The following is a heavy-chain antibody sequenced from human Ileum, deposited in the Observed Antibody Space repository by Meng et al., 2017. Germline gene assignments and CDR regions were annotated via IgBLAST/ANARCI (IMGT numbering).Heavy chain of an antibody. V-gene: IGHV4-30-4*01. J-gene: IGHJ4*02. CDR2: IYYSGST. CDR1: GGSISIGDYY. Sequence: QVQLQESGLGLLKSSQTLSLTCTVSGGSISIGDYYWSWVRQPPGKGLEWIGYIYYSGSTYYNPSLKSRAIMSVDTSKNHFSLKLSSVTAADTAVYYCARDRGGSYYFDYWGQGTLVTVSS. D-gene: IGHD2-15*01. CDR3: ARDRGGSYYFDY.